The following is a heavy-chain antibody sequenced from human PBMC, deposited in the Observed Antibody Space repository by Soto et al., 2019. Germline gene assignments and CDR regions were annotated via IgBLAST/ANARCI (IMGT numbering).Heavy chain of an antibody. Sequence: PGGSLRLSCAASGFTFSSYEMNWVRQAPGKGLEWVSYISSSGSTIYYADSVKGRFTISRDNAKNSLYLQMNSLRAEDTAVYYCARDEDTAMVVPFDYWGQGTLVTVS. CDR3: ARDEDTAMVVPFDY. D-gene: IGHD5-18*01. CDR2: ISSSGSTI. V-gene: IGHV3-48*03. CDR1: GFTFSSYE. J-gene: IGHJ4*02.